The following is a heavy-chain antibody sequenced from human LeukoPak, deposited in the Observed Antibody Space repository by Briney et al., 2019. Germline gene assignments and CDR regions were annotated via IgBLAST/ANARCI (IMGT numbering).Heavy chain of an antibody. CDR1: GGSISSYY. Sequence: PSETPSLTCTVSGGSISSYYWSWIRQPPGKGLEWIGYIYYSGSTNYNPSLKSRVTISVDTSKNQFSLKLSSVTAADTAVYYCARDMMVAFDIWGQGTMVTVSS. J-gene: IGHJ3*02. D-gene: IGHD3-16*01. V-gene: IGHV4-59*01. CDR3: ARDMMVAFDI. CDR2: IYYSGST.